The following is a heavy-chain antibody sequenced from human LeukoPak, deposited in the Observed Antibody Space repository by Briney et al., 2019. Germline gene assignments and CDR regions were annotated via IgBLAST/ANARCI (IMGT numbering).Heavy chain of an antibody. CDR1: GGSVSSGGYY. CDR3: ATRPGGSDRYYPYFDY. J-gene: IGHJ4*02. D-gene: IGHD6-19*01. CDR2: ISDSGST. Sequence: PSETLSLTCAVSGGSVSSGGYYWSWIRRPPGKGLEWIGYISDSGSTNYNLSLRSRVIMSVDTSKNQFSLSLSSVTAADTAVYYCATRPGGSDRYYPYFDYWGQGALVTVSS. V-gene: IGHV4-61*08.